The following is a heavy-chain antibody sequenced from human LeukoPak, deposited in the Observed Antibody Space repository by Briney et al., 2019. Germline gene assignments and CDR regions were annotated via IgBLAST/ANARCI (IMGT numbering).Heavy chain of an antibody. CDR1: GFTFISYA. J-gene: IGHJ4*02. V-gene: IGHV3-23*01. D-gene: IGHD6-19*01. Sequence: PGRSLRPSCAASGFTFISYAIYWARPAPGKGREWVSSIFGSGVGSHHADSVKGRFTISRDNSKNTVYLQMNSLRAEDTGVYYCAKTTTGYSSGRYPGWPVDYWGQGTLVTVSS. CDR3: AKTTTGYSSGRYPGWPVDY. CDR2: IFGSGVGS.